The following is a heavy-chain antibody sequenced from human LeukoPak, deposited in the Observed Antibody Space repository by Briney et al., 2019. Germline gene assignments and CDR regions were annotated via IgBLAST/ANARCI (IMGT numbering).Heavy chain of an antibody. D-gene: IGHD6-19*01. CDR2: IYTNGWT. CDR3: ARGSGWNSFDP. V-gene: IGHV4-61*02. CDR1: GGSITSDLYY. Sequence: SETLSLTCTVSGGSITSDLYYWTWIRQPAGKGLEWIGRIYTNGWTDYNPSLKSRVTISVDTSKNQFSPKVSLVTAADTAFYYCARGSGWNSFDPWGQGTLVTVSS. J-gene: IGHJ5*02.